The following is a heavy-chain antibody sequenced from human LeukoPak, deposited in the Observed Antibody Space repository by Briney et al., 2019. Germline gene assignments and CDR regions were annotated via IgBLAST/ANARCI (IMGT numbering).Heavy chain of an antibody. CDR1: GGSISSYY. Sequence: SETLSLTCTVSGGSISSYYWSWIRQPPGKGLEWIGYIYYSGSTNYNPSLKSRVTISVDTSKNQFSLKLSSVTAADTAVYYCARDLVWFGELQPRYFDYWGQGTLVTVSS. D-gene: IGHD3-10*01. CDR3: ARDLVWFGELQPRYFDY. J-gene: IGHJ4*02. CDR2: IYYSGST. V-gene: IGHV4-59*01.